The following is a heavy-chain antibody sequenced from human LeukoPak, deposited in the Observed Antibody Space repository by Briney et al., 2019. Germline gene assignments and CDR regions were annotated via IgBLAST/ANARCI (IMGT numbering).Heavy chain of an antibody. CDR3: ARDQAVTSKQVYFFDY. D-gene: IGHD3-9*01. J-gene: IGHJ4*02. V-gene: IGHV4-31*03. CDR1: GGSISSSSYY. Sequence: PSETLSLTCTVSGGSISSSSYYWTWIRQHPGKGLEWIGYVFHTGSAYCNPSLKSRVTISLDTSKNQFSLKLSSVTAADTAVYYCARDQAVTSKQVYFFDYWGQGTLVTVSS. CDR2: VFHTGSA.